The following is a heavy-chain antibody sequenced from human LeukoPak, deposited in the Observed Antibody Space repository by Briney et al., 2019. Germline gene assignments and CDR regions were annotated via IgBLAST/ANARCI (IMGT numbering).Heavy chain of an antibody. Sequence: SQTLSLTCTVSGGSISSGDYYWSWIRQPPGKGLEWIGYIYYSGSTYYNPSLKSRVTISVDTSKNQFSLKLSSVTAADTAVYYCARFYDSSGYYYVRYFDYWGQGTLVTVSS. J-gene: IGHJ4*02. D-gene: IGHD3-22*01. V-gene: IGHV4-30-4*01. CDR1: GGSISSGDYY. CDR2: IYYSGST. CDR3: ARFYDSSGYYYVRYFDY.